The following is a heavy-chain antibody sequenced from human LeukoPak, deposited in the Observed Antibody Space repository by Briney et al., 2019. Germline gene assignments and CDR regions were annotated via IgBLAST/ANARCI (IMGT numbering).Heavy chain of an antibody. D-gene: IGHD4-17*01. J-gene: IGHJ6*02. CDR2: IWYDGSNK. CDR1: GFTFSSYG. CDR3: AREGSLTVTDYYYGMDV. V-gene: IGHV3-33*01. Sequence: GRSLRLSCAASGFTFSSYGMHWVRQAPGKGLEWVAVIWYDGSNKYYADSVKGRFTISRDNAKNSLYLQMNGLRAEDTALYYCAREGSLTVTDYYYGMDVWGQGTTVTVSS.